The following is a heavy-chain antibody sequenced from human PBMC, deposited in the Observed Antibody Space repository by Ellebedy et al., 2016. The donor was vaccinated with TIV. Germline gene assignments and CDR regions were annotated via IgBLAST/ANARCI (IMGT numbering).Heavy chain of an antibody. CDR3: ARQFDQPAR. J-gene: IGHJ4*02. D-gene: IGHD2-2*01. V-gene: IGHV3-74*01. CDR1: GFTFSSYA. Sequence: GESLKISCAASGFTFSSYAMSWVRQAPGKGLEWVSRINSDGTTINYAASVKGRFTISRDNAKNTLYLAMNSLTVDDTAVYYCARQFDQPARWGQGTLVTVSS. CDR2: INSDGTTI.